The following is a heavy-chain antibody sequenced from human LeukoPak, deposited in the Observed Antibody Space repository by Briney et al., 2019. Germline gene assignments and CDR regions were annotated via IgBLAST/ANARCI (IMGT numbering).Heavy chain of an antibody. CDR1: GGSFTDYY. CDR3: ARGYFRQWLAP. J-gene: IGHJ5*02. Sequence: SETLSLTCAVYGGSFTDYYWSWIRQPPGKGLEWIGEINHSGSTNYNPSLKSRVTISVDTSKNQFSLKLSSVPAADTAVYYYARGYFRQWLAPWGQGTLVTVSS. V-gene: IGHV4-34*01. D-gene: IGHD6-19*01. CDR2: INHSGST.